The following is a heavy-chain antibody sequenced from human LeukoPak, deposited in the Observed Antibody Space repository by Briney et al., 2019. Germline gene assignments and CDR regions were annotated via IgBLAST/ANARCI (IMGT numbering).Heavy chain of an antibody. D-gene: IGHD3-22*01. CDR3: AKETYYYDSSGYYFDY. V-gene: IGHV3-23*01. CDR2: ISAGGGST. CDR1: GFIFSSYA. Sequence: GGSLRLSCAVSGFIFSSYAMSWVRQAPGKGLEWVSAISAGGGSTYYADSVKGRFTISRDNSKNTLYLQMNSLRAEDTAVYYCAKETYYYDSSGYYFDYWGQGTLVTVSS. J-gene: IGHJ4*02.